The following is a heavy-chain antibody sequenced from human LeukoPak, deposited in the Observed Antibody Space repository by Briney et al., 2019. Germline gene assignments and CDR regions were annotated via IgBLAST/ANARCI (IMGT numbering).Heavy chain of an antibody. Sequence: ASVKVSCKASGYTFTSYDINWVRQATGQGLEWMGWMDPNSGNTGYAQKFQGRVTITRNTSISTAYMELSSLRSEDTAVYYCARGVRYSGHVLHYYYMDVWGKGTTVTVSS. CDR3: ARGVRYSGHVLHYYYMDV. J-gene: IGHJ6*03. D-gene: IGHD5-12*01. V-gene: IGHV1-8*03. CDR1: GYTFTSYD. CDR2: MDPNSGNT.